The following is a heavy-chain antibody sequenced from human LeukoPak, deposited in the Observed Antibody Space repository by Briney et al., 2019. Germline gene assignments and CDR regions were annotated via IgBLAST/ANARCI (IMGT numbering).Heavy chain of an antibody. CDR1: GGTFSSYA. CDR3: ARDRIVVVTAIPYAFDI. J-gene: IGHJ3*02. Sequence: SVKVSCKASGGTFSSYAISWVRQAPGQGLEWMGRIIPIFGTANYAQKFQGRATITTDESTSTAYMELSSLRSEDTAVYYCARDRIVVVTAIPYAFDIWGQGTMVTVSS. CDR2: IIPIFGTA. V-gene: IGHV1-69*05. D-gene: IGHD2-21*02.